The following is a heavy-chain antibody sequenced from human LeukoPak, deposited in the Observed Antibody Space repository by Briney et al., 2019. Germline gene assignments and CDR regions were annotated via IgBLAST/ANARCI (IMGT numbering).Heavy chain of an antibody. CDR3: AREGVTGTTRMDV. V-gene: IGHV1-69*06. Sequence: GASVKVSCKASGGTFSSYAISWVRQAPGQGLEWMGGIIPIFGTANYAQKFQGRVTITADKSTSTAYMELSSLRSEDTAVYYCAREGVTGTTRMDVWGKGTTVTVSS. CDR2: IIPIFGTA. D-gene: IGHD1-1*01. CDR1: GGTFSSYA. J-gene: IGHJ6*03.